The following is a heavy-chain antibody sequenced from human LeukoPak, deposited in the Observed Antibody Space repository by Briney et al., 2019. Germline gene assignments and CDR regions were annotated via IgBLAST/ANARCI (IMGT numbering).Heavy chain of an antibody. V-gene: IGHV1-2*02. D-gene: IGHD3-10*01. CDR1: GYTFTGYY. Sequence: GASVKLSCKASGYTFTGYYMHWVRQPPGQGLEWMGWINPNSGGTNYAHKFQGRVTMTRDTSISTAYMELSRLRSDDTAVYYCARPYYYGSGSYRPFDYWGQGTLVTVSS. CDR3: ARPYYYGSGSYRPFDY. CDR2: INPNSGGT. J-gene: IGHJ4*02.